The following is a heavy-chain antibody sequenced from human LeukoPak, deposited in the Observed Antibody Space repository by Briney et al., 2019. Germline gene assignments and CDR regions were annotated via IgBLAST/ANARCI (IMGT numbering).Heavy chain of an antibody. CDR2: VHTSGST. CDR3: ARDLRSSGWFDI. Sequence: PSETLSLTCTVSGGSISSYYWSWIRQPAGKGLEWIGRVHTSGSTNYSPSLKSRVAMSVHTSKNQFSLKLSSVTAADTAIYYCARDLRSSGWFDIWGQGTLVTVSS. V-gene: IGHV4-4*07. D-gene: IGHD6-19*01. J-gene: IGHJ5*02. CDR1: GGSISSYY.